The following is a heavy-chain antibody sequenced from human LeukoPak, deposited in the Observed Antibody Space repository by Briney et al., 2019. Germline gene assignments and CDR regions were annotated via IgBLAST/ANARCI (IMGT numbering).Heavy chain of an antibody. CDR3: ARAVSGRFDY. V-gene: IGHV4-34*01. Sequence: SETLSLTCAVYGGSFSGYYWSWIRQPPGKGLEWIGEINHSGSTNYNPSLKSRVTISVDTSKNQFSLKLSSVTAADTAIYHCARAVSGRFDYWGQGTLVTVSS. J-gene: IGHJ4*02. CDR1: GGSFSGYY. CDR2: INHSGST. D-gene: IGHD6-19*01.